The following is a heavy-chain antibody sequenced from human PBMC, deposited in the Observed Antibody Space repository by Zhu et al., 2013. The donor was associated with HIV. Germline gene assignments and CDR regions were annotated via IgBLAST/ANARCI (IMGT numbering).Heavy chain of an antibody. Sequence: QVQLLQSGAEVKKPGASLKVSCKASGYSFTDYYMHWMRQAPGQGLEWMGLINPISGATNYEQKFQGRVTMTRDTSLSTGYMELTSLRSDDTAVYYCAREGEYCSGTSCYASNAFDIWGQGTMVSVSS. CDR3: AREGEYCSGTSCYASNAFDI. CDR2: INPISGAT. J-gene: IGHJ3*02. V-gene: IGHV1-2*02. D-gene: IGHD2-2*01. CDR1: GYSFTDYY.